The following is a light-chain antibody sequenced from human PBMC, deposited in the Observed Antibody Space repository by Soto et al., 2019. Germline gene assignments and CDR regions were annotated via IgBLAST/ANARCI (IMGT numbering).Light chain of an antibody. CDR2: AAS. J-gene: IGKJ1*01. V-gene: IGKV1-17*01. Sequence: DIQMTQSPSSLSASLGDRVTITCRASQGIRYAVGWYQQKPGKAPKRLIYAASSLHSGVTSRLSGSGSGTEFTLTISSLQPEDFATYYCLQHNSYPQTFGQGTKVEIK. CDR3: LQHNSYPQT. CDR1: QGIRYA.